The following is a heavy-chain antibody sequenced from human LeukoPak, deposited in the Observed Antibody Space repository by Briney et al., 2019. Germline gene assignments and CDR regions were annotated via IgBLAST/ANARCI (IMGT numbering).Heavy chain of an antibody. J-gene: IGHJ4*02. CDR1: GFTFDDYA. V-gene: IGHV3-9*01. CDR3: AKDRYGSGSYLFDY. D-gene: IGHD3-10*01. Sequence: GGSLRLSCAASGFTFDDYAMHWVRQAPGKGLEWVSGISWNSGSIGYADSVKGRFTISRGNAKNSLYLQMNSLRAEDTALYYCAKDRYGSGSYLFDYWGQGTLVTVSS. CDR2: ISWNSGSI.